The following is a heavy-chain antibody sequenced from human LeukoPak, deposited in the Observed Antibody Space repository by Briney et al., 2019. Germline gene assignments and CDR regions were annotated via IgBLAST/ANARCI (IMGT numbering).Heavy chain of an antibody. V-gene: IGHV3-66*01. CDR1: GFTVSSNY. Sequence: PGGSLRLSCAGSGFTVSSNYMSWVRQAPGKRLEWVSVIYSGGSTYYADSVKGRFTISRDSSKNTLYLQMNSLRAEDTAVYYCARGRGSGWPFDYWGQGTLVTVSS. CDR2: IYSGGST. J-gene: IGHJ4*02. CDR3: ARGRGSGWPFDY. D-gene: IGHD6-19*01.